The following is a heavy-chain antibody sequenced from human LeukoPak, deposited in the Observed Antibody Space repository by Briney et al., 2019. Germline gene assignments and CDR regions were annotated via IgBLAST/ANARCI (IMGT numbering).Heavy chain of an antibody. J-gene: IGHJ6*02. Sequence: SETLSLTCTVSGGSISSGGYYWSWIRQHPGKGLEWIGYIYYSGSTYYNPSLKGRVTISVDTSKNQSSLKLSSVTAADTAVYYCATNKPRYCSSTSCLYYYYYGMDVWGQGTTVTVSS. CDR2: IYYSGST. D-gene: IGHD2-2*01. CDR1: GGSISSGGYY. V-gene: IGHV4-31*03. CDR3: ATNKPRYCSSTSCLYYYYYGMDV.